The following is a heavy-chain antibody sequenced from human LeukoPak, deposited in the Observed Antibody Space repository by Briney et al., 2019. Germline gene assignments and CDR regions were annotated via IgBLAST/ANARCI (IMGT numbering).Heavy chain of an antibody. V-gene: IGHV1-2*06. Sequence: ASVTLSFTCAAYTFTAHHMHRVRHAPGQGQEWMGRINPDSGGTRSAQNFQGRVTMTRDTSIPTVYMELSRMGSDDTAVSYCPRHSSSYLDYWGQGTLVAVSS. CDR3: PRHSSSYLDY. CDR2: INPDSGGT. J-gene: IGHJ4*02. CDR1: AYTFTAHH. D-gene: IGHD6-13*01.